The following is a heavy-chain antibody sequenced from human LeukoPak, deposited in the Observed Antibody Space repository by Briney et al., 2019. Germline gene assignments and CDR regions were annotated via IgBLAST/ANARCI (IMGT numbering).Heavy chain of an antibody. CDR3: AREAYSSSWYGGVFDY. J-gene: IGHJ4*02. CDR2: IYHSGST. CDR1: GYSISSGYY. Sequence: SETLSLTCTVSGYSISSGYYWGWIRQPPGKGLEWIGRIYHSGSTYYNPSLKSRVTISVDTSKNQFSLKLSSVTAADTAVYYCAREAYSSSWYGGVFDYWGQGTLVTVSS. D-gene: IGHD6-13*01. V-gene: IGHV4-38-2*02.